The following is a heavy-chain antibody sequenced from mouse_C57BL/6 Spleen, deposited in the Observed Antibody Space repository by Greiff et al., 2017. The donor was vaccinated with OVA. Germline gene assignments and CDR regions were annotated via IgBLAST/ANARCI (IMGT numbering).Heavy chain of an antibody. V-gene: IGHV5-12*01. CDR2: ISNGGGST. CDR1: GFTFSDYY. Sequence: EVQLVESGGGLVQPGGSLKLSCAASGFTFSDYYMYWVRQTPEKRLEWVAYISNGGGSTYYPDTVKGRFTISRDNAKNTLYLQMSRLKSEDTAMYYCARHKGYSNYVSWFAYWGQGTLVTVSA. J-gene: IGHJ3*01. D-gene: IGHD2-5*01. CDR3: ARHKGYSNYVSWFAY.